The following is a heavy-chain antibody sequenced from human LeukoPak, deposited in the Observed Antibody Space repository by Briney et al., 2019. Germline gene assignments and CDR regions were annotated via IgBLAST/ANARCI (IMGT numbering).Heavy chain of an antibody. V-gene: IGHV3-23*01. Sequence: GGSLRLSCAASGFTFSSYAMSWVRQAPGKGLEWVSAISGSGGSTYYADSVKGRFTISRDNSKNTLYLQMNSLRAEDTAVYYCAKDLQKGGYYPSDYWGQGTLVTVSS. CDR2: ISGSGGST. J-gene: IGHJ4*02. CDR3: AKDLQKGGYYPSDY. CDR1: GFTFSSYA. D-gene: IGHD3-10*01.